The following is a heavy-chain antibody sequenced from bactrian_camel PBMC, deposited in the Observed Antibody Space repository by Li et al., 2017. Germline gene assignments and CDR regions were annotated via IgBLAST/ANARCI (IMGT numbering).Heavy chain of an antibody. J-gene: IGHJ4*01. V-gene: IGHV3S53*01. CDR1: EDLFRHC. Sequence: VQLVESGGGSVPAGGSLKLSCVVSEDLFRHCQMGWYRQSLGEERDYESRELVASISSDGTTTYADSVKGRVTISVDKNKNTMYLQMNGLKTEDTAVYYCQPAGRSYVDIACRASLGQGTQVTVS. D-gene: IGHD7*01. CDR2: ISSDGTT.